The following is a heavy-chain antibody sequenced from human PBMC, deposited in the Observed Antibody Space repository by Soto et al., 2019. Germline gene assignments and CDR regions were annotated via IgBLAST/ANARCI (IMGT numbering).Heavy chain of an antibody. CDR1: GFTFSSYA. CDR3: AGGTMVRGVIRFDY. V-gene: IGHV3-23*01. J-gene: IGHJ4*02. CDR2: ISGSGGST. Sequence: EVQLLESGGGLVQPGGSLRLSCAASGFTFSSYAMSWVRQAPGKGLEWVSVISGSGGSTYYADSVKGRFTISRDNSKTTLYLQMNSLRAEDTAVYYCAGGTMVRGVIRFDYWGQGTLVTVS. D-gene: IGHD3-10*01.